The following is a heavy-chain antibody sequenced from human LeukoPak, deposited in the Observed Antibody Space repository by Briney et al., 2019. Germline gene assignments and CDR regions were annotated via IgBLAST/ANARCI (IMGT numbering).Heavy chain of an antibody. CDR1: GGSISSGGHY. Sequence: SQTLSLTCTVSGGSISSGGHYWTWIRQHPGKGLEWIAYIYHTGTTYYNPSLKSRVNISVDTSKDQFSLKLSSVTAADTAVYYCARSPDDAFDIWGQGTMVTVSS. CDR3: ARSPDDAFDI. J-gene: IGHJ3*02. CDR2: IYHTGTT. V-gene: IGHV4-31*03.